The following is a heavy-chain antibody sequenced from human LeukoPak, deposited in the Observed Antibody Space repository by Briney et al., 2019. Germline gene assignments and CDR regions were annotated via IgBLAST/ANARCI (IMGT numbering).Heavy chain of an antibody. D-gene: IGHD3-3*01. CDR2: ISAYNGNT. J-gene: IGHJ5*02. CDR1: GYTFTSYG. Sequence: VASVKVSCKASGYTFTSYGISWVRQAPGQGLEWMGWISAYNGNTNYAQKLQGRVTMTTDTSTSIAYMELRSLRSDDTAVYYCAREDHHGFWSGYSTDNWFDPWGQGTLVTVSS. V-gene: IGHV1-18*01. CDR3: AREDHHGFWSGYSTDNWFDP.